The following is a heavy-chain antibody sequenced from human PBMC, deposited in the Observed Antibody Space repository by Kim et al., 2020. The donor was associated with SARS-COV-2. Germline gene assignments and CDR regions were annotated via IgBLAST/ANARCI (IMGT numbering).Heavy chain of an antibody. V-gene: IGHV4-59*01. J-gene: IGHJ4*02. Sequence: SRVTISVDTSKNQFSLKLSSVTAADTAVYYCAREYEAHGILTGYYTFFDYWGQGTLVTVSS. D-gene: IGHD3-9*01. CDR3: AREYEAHGILTGYYTFFDY.